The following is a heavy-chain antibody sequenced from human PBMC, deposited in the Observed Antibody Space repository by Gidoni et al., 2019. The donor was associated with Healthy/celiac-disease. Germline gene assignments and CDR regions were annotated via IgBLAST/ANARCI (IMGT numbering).Heavy chain of an antibody. CDR3: TTYQWLGSGYFDY. D-gene: IGHD6-19*01. Sequence: VQLVESGGGLVKPGGSLSLPCAASGFNSSNAWMSWVRQAPGKGLEWVGRIKSKTDGGTTDYAAPVKGRFTISRDESKNTLYLQMNSLKTEDTAVYYCTTYQWLGSGYFDYWGQGTLVTVSS. CDR1: GFNSSNAW. J-gene: IGHJ4*02. CDR2: IKSKTDGGTT. V-gene: IGHV3-15*01.